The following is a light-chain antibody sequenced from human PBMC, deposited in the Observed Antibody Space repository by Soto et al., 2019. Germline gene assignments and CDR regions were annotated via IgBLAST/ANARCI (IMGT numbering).Light chain of an antibody. V-gene: IGKV1-17*01. CDR1: QGIRNN. Sequence: DIQMTQSPSSLFASVGDRFTITCRASQGIRNNLGWYQQKPGKAPKRLIYGTSNLQYGAPSRFSGSGSGTEFTLTISSLQPDDFATYYCQQYNSYSYTFGQGTRLEIK. CDR3: QQYNSYSYT. CDR2: GTS. J-gene: IGKJ5*01.